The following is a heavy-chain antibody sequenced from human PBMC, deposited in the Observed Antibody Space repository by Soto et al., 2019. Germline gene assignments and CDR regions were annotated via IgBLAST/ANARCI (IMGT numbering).Heavy chain of an antibody. CDR2: IVVGSGNT. CDR1: GFTFTSSA. Sequence: GASVKVSCKASGFTFTSSAMQWVRQARGQRLEWIGWIVVGSGNTNYAQRFQERVTITRDMSTSTAYMELSSLRSDDTAVYYCAREGVAPYYYYGMDIWGKGTPVTVPQ. V-gene: IGHV1-58*02. J-gene: IGHJ6*04. CDR3: AREGVAPYYYYGMDI. D-gene: IGHD5-12*01.